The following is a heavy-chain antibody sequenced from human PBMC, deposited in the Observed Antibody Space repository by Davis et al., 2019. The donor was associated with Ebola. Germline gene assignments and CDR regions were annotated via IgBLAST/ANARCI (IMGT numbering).Heavy chain of an antibody. D-gene: IGHD3-16*01. CDR1: GDSVSMNSAA. Sequence: PSETLSLTCAISGDSVSMNSAAWIWIRQSPSRGLECLGRTYYASKWNSEYAVSVKSRITVNPDTSKNQFSLQLDSVTPEDTAVYYCVRGWGRSGLDVWGQGTTVTVSS. CDR3: VRGWGRSGLDV. CDR2: TYYASKWNS. V-gene: IGHV6-1*01. J-gene: IGHJ6*02.